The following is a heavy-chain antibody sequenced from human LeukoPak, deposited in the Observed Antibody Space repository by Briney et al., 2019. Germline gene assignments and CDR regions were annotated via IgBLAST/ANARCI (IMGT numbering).Heavy chain of an antibody. CDR2: ISGSGGST. CDR3: ARVGWEREYYFDY. D-gene: IGHD1-26*01. V-gene: IGHV3-21*01. J-gene: IGHJ4*02. CDR1: GFTFSSYG. Sequence: PGRSLRLSCAASGFTFSSYGMHWVRQAPGKGLEWVSAISGSGGSTYYADSVKGRFTISRDNAKNSLYLQMNSLRAEDTAVYYCARVGWEREYYFDYWGQGTLVTVSS.